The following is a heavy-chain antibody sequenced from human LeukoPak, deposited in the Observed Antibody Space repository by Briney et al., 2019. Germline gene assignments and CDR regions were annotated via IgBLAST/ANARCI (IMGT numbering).Heavy chain of an antibody. V-gene: IGHV1-2*02. CDR1: GYTFTGYY. CDR3: AMEGTAMVTGDY. Sequence: ASVKVSCKASGYTFTGYYMHWVRQAPGQGLEWMRWINPNSGGTNYAQKFQGRVTMTRDTSISTAYMELSRLRSDDTAVYYCAMEGTAMVTGDYWGQGTLVTVSS. J-gene: IGHJ4*02. D-gene: IGHD5-18*01. CDR2: INPNSGGT.